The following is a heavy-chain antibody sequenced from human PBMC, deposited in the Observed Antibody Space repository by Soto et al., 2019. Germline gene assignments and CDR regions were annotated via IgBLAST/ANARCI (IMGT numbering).Heavy chain of an antibody. V-gene: IGHV3-30*03. CDR1: GFTFSSYG. CDR2: ISYDGSNK. Sequence: GGSLRLSCAASGFTFSSYGMHWVRQAPGKGLEWVAVISYDGSNKYYADSVKGRFTISRDNSKNTLYLQMNSLRAEDTAVYYCARLRWELLSVNAFDIWGQGTMVTVS. D-gene: IGHD1-26*01. CDR3: ARLRWELLSVNAFDI. J-gene: IGHJ3*02.